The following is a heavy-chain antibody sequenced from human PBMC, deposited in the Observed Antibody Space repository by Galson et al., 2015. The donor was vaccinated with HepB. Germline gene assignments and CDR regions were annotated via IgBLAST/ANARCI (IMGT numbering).Heavy chain of an antibody. CDR1: GYTFSSYY. V-gene: IGHV1-46*04. CDR2: LNPSGGST. D-gene: IGHD4-11*01. CDR3: ARATVAERRFDY. J-gene: IGHJ4*02. Sequence: SVKVSCKASGYTFSSYYMHWVRQAPGQGLEWMGTLNPSGGSTNYAQKLQGRVTMTRDTSTSTVYMELSSLTSEDTAVYYCARATVAERRFDYWGQGTLVTVSS.